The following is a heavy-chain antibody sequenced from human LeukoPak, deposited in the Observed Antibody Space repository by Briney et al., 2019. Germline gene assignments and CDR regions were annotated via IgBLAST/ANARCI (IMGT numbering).Heavy chain of an antibody. CDR2: ISAYNGNT. D-gene: IGHD5-18*01. J-gene: IGHJ4*02. CDR3: ARDPDFGDTAMVPYDY. V-gene: IGHV1-18*01. Sequence: GASVKVSCKASGYTFTSYGISWVRQAPGQGLEWMGLISAYNGNTNYAQKLQGRVTMTTDTSTSTAYMELRSLRSDDTAVYYCARDPDFGDTAMVPYDYWGQGTLVTVSS. CDR1: GYTFTSYG.